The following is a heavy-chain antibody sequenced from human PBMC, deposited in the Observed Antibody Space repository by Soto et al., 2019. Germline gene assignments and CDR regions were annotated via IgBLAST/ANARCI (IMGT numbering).Heavy chain of an antibody. CDR2: ISSSSSYI. V-gene: IGHV3-21*01. CDR3: ARLPLNWNLDY. D-gene: IGHD1-1*01. J-gene: IGHJ4*02. Sequence: GSLRLSCAASGFTFSSYSMNWVRQAPGKGLEWVSSISSSSSYIYYADSVKGRFTISRDNAKNSLYLQMNSLIAEDTAVYYCARLPLNWNLDYWGQGTLVTVSS. CDR1: GFTFSSYS.